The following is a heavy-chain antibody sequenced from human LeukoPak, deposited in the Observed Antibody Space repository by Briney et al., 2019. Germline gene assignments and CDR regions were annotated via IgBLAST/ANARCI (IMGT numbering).Heavy chain of an antibody. CDR1: GGSISSSSYY. CDR3: ARGVYYFDY. V-gene: IGHV4-39*01. J-gene: IGHJ4*02. Sequence: SETLSLTCTVSGGSISSSSYYWGWIRPPPGKGLEWIGSIYYSGGTYDNPSHNRRTTTSVNTTNKQFSLELSSVTDAHTAVDYCARGVYYFDYWGQGTLVTVSA. CDR2: IYYSGGT.